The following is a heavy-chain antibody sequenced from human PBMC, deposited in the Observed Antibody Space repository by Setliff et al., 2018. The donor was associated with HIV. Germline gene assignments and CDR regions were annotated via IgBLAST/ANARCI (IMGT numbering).Heavy chain of an antibody. J-gene: IGHJ2*01. V-gene: IGHV4-39*02. CDR3: ARLASTRDWYFDL. CDR2: IYYIGTT. CDR1: GGSISNSNYY. Sequence: SETLSLTCTVSGGSISNSNYYWGWIRQPSGKGLEWVGSIYYIGTTYYNPSLKSRVTISIDTSKNDFSLKLTSVTAADTAMYYCARLASTRDWYFDLWGRGTLVTVSS.